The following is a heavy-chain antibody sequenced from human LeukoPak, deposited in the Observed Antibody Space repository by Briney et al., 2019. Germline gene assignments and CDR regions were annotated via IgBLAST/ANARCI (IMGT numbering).Heavy chain of an antibody. CDR3: ARALGLVDY. V-gene: IGHV4-4*02. CDR2: IYHSGST. Sequence: SETLSLTCDVSGDSISSSDWWSWVRQPPGRGLEWIGEIYHSGSTNYNPSLKSRVTISVDTSKNQFSLKLSSVTAADTAVYYCARALGLVDYWGQGTLVTVSS. J-gene: IGHJ4*02. CDR1: GDSISSSDW.